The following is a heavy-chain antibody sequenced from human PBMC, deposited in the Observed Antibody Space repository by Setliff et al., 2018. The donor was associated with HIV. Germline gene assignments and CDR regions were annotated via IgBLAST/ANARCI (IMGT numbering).Heavy chain of an antibody. CDR1: GFTLNRYW. D-gene: IGHD1-26*01. V-gene: IGHV3-33*08. CDR3: AAGDGGGSYHRFFEF. CDR2: IWFDGSNE. J-gene: IGHJ4*02. Sequence: GGSLRLSCAASGFTLNRYWMSWVRQAPGKGLEWVAVIWFDGSNEFYADSVKGRFTVSRDNSKNTLYLQMNSLRPEDTAVYYCAAGDGGGSYHRFFEFWGQGTLVTVSS.